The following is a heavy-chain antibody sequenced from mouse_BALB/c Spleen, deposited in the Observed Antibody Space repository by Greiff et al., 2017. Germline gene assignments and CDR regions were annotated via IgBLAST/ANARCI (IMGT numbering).Heavy chain of an antibody. CDR1: GFSLTSYG. CDR2: IWSGGST. CDR3: VTGSSYEGYFDV. D-gene: IGHD1-1*01. J-gene: IGHJ1*01. Sequence: QVQLKESGPGLVQPSQSLSITCTVSGFSLTSYGVHWVRQSPGKGLEWLGVIWSGGSTDYNAAFISRLSISKDNSKSQVFFKMNSLQADDTAIYYCVTGSSYEGYFDVWGAGTTVTVSS. V-gene: IGHV2-2-2*01.